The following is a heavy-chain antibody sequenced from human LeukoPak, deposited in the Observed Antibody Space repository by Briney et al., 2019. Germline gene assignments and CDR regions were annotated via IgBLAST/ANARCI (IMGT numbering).Heavy chain of an antibody. Sequence: GGSLRLSCAPSVFTFCFYAVNGVREARGERVEGVSDISGRGGRTYYTDSVKGRFTISRDNSKNTLYLQMNSLRAEDTALYYCAKDLGRTGLDYWGQGTLVTVSS. D-gene: IGHD3-16*01. CDR1: VFTFCFYA. V-gene: IGHV3-23*01. CDR2: ISGRGGRT. CDR3: AKDLGRTGLDY. J-gene: IGHJ4*02.